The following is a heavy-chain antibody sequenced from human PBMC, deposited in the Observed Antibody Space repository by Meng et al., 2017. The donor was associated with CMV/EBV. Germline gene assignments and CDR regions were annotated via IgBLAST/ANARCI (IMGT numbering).Heavy chain of an antibody. CDR1: GFTFSDYY. CDR2: ISNSGNTI. J-gene: IGHJ3*02. CDR3: CAEGAFDI. V-gene: IGHV3-11*04. Sequence: GESLKISCAASGFTFSDYYMSWIRQAPGRGLEWVSYISNSGNTIYYADSVKGRFTISRDNSKNTLYLQMNSLRAEDTAVYYCCAEGAFDIWGQGTMVTVSS. D-gene: IGHD1-14*01.